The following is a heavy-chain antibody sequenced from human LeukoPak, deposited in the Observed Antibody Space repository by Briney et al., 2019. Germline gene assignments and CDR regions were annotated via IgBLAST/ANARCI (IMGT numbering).Heavy chain of an antibody. V-gene: IGHV3-30*02. J-gene: IGHJ3*02. Sequence: GGSLRLSCAASGFTFSSYGMHWVRQAPGKGLEWVAFIRYDGSNKYYADSVKGRFTISRDNSKNTLYLQMNSLRAEDTAVYYCAKSALDYGDYVCLMGCAFDIWGQGTMVTVSS. CDR2: IRYDGSNK. CDR1: GFTFSSYG. CDR3: AKSALDYGDYVCLMGCAFDI. D-gene: IGHD4-17*01.